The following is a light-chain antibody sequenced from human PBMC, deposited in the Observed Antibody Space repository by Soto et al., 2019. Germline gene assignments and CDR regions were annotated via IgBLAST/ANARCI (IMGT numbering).Light chain of an antibody. J-gene: IGLJ3*02. CDR1: SSDVGGYNY. Sequence: QSALTQPASVSGSPGQSITISCTGTSSDVGGYNYVSWYQQYPGKAPKLMIYEVSNRPSGVSNRFSGSKSGNRASLTISGLQAEDEADYYCSSYTSSSTWVFGGGTKVTVL. CDR2: EVS. CDR3: SSYTSSSTWV. V-gene: IGLV2-14*01.